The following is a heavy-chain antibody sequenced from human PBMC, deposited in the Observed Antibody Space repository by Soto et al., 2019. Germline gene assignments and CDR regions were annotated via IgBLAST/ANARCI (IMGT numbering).Heavy chain of an antibody. CDR1: GDTFTSYD. CDR2: MNPNSGNT. J-gene: IGHJ6*02. V-gene: IGHV1-8*01. CDR3: ARGSLTMFGVVHYCMDV. Sequence: ASVKVSCKASGDTFTSYDINWVRQATGQGLEWMGWMNPNSGNTGYAQKFQGRVTMTRNTSISTAYMELSSLRSEDTTVYYCARGSLTMFGVVHYCMDVWGQATTGTGSS. D-gene: IGHD3-3*01.